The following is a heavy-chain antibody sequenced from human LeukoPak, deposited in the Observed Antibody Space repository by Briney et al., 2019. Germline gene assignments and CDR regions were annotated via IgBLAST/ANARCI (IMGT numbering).Heavy chain of an antibody. J-gene: IGHJ4*02. D-gene: IGHD6-13*01. CDR1: GFTFSNAW. V-gene: IGHV3-15*01. Sequence: GGSLRLSCAASGFTFSNAWMSWVRQAPGKGLEWVGRIKSKTDGGTTDYAAPVKGRFTISRDDSKNTLYLQMNSLETEGTAVYYCITDSRASAGTYDYWGQGTLVTVSS. CDR2: IKSKTDGGTT. CDR3: ITDSRASAGTYDY.